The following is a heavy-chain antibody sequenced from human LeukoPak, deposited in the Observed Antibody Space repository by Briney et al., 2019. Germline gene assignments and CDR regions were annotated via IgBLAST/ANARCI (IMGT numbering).Heavy chain of an antibody. CDR1: GYSISRAYY. CDR2: IYHSGST. V-gene: IGHV4-38-2*02. D-gene: IGHD2-15*01. Sequence: PSETLSLTCSVSGYSISRAYYWGWIRQPPGKGLEWIGSIYHSGSTYYNPSLKSRVTISLYTSKNQFSLKLSSVTAADTAVYYCARYIVVVVAATPRNNWFDPWGQGTLVTVSS. CDR3: ARYIVVVVAATPRNNWFDP. J-gene: IGHJ5*02.